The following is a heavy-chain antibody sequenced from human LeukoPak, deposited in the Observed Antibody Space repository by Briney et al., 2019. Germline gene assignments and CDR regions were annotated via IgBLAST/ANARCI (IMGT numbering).Heavy chain of an antibody. CDR1: GYSFTNSW. CDR3: ARLQSYYFNY. CDR2: IYPGDSDT. J-gene: IGHJ4*02. D-gene: IGHD4-11*01. V-gene: IGHV5-51*01. Sequence: GESLKISCKGFGYSFTNSWIGWVRQMPGKGLEWMGNIYPGDSDTRYSPSFQGQVTIPADKSISTAYLQWSGLKASDTAMYYCARLQSYYFNYWGQGTLVTVSS.